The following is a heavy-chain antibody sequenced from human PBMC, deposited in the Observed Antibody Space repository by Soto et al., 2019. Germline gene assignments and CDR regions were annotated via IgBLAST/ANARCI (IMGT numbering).Heavy chain of an antibody. CDR1: GFTFSSYG. Sequence: LRLSCAASGFTFSSYGMHWVRQAPGKGLEWVAVISYDGSNKYYADSVKGRFTISRDNSKNTLYLQMNSLRAEDTAVYYCAKDAPYSSGWTPNLWGQGTLVTVSS. D-gene: IGHD6-19*01. V-gene: IGHV3-30*18. CDR3: AKDAPYSSGWTPNL. CDR2: ISYDGSNK. J-gene: IGHJ4*02.